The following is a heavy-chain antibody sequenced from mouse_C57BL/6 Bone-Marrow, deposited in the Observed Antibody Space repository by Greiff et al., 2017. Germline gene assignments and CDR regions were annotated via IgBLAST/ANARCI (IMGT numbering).Heavy chain of an antibody. CDR1: GYTFPSYW. J-gene: IGHJ4*01. CDR2: IHPNSGST. Sequence: QVQLQQPGAELVKPGASVQLSCKASGYTFPSYWMHWVQQRPGQGLEWIGMIHPNSGSTTYNEKFKSKATLTVDKSSSTAYMQLSSLTSEDSAVYYCARGYGSIYYYAMDYWGQGTSVTVSS. CDR3: ARGYGSIYYYAMDY. D-gene: IGHD1-1*01. V-gene: IGHV1-64*01.